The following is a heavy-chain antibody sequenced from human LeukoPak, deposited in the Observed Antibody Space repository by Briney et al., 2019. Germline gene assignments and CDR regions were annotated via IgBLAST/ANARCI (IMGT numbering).Heavy chain of an antibody. CDR2: INPNSGGT. CDR3: ARGRSVYCLDY. CDR1: GYTXTGYN. J-gene: IGHJ4*02. Sequence: GASVKVSCKASGYTXTGYNVHWVRQAPGQGLDWMGWINPNSGGTNYSQKFQGRVTMTRDTSISTAYMELSRLRSDDTAVYYCARGRSVYCLDYWGQGTLVTVSS. V-gene: IGHV1-2*02. D-gene: IGHD3-22*01.